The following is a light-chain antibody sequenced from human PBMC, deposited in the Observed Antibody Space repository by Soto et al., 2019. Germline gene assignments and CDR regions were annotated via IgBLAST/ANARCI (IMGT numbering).Light chain of an antibody. CDR2: SAS. J-gene: IGKJ4*01. CDR3: QQSYTTPLT. V-gene: IGKV1-39*01. CDR1: QTIFNY. Sequence: DIQMTQSPSSLSASVEDRVTITCRASQTIFNYLNWYQQKPGRAPKLLIYSASSLQSGVPSRFSGSRSGTDFTLTISNMQPEDFASYHCQQSYTTPLTFGGGTKVEIK.